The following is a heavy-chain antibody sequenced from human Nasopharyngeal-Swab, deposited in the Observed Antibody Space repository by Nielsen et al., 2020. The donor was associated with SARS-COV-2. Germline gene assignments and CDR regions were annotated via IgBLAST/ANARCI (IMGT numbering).Heavy chain of an antibody. D-gene: IGHD2-21*02. CDR2: ITGGADST. Sequence: GESLKISCSASGFTFSTYTMNWVRQAPGKGLEWVSLITGGADSTYYADSVKGRFTISRDNSKNTLYLQMNSLRAEDTAVYYCARGPPEAYCGGDCYSYFDYWGQGTLVTVSS. CDR1: GFTFSTYT. CDR3: ARGPPEAYCGGDCYSYFDY. J-gene: IGHJ4*02. V-gene: IGHV3-23*01.